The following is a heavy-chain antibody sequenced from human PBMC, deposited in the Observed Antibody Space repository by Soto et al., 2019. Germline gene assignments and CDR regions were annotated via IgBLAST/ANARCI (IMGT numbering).Heavy chain of an antibody. V-gene: IGHV1-69*12. Sequence: QVQLVQSGPEVKKAGSSVRVSCKASGGTFSNYAISWVRQAPGQGLEWMGGIAPIFGTPNYAQNFQGRATITEDESTSTAYMELSGVRSEDTALYYCARANVGATVGHYYYAMDVWGQGTTVTVSS. J-gene: IGHJ6*02. D-gene: IGHD3-10*01. CDR3: ARANVGATVGHYYYAMDV. CDR1: GGTFSNYA. CDR2: IAPIFGTP.